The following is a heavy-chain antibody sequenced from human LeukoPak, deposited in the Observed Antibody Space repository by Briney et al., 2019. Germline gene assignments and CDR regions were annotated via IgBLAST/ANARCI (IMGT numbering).Heavy chain of an antibody. CDR3: ARGKYGSGSYYC. CDR2: INPSGGST. V-gene: IGHV1-46*01. J-gene: IGHJ4*02. D-gene: IGHD3-10*01. Sequence: ASVKVSCKASGYTFTSYYMHWVRQAPGQGLEWMGIINPSGGSTSYAQKFQGRVTITADESTSTAYMELSSLRSEDTAVYYRARGKYGSGSYYCWGQGTLVTVSS. CDR1: GYTFTSYY.